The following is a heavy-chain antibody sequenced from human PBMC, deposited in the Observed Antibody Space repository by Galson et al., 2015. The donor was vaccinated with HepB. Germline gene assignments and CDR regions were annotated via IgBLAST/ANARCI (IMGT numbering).Heavy chain of an antibody. Sequence: QSGAEVKKPGASVKVSCKASGYTFTSYGISWVRQAPGQGLEWMGWISAYNGNTNYAQKLQGRVTMTTDTSTSTAYMELRSLRSDDTAVYYCARDPDYDFWSGHGYYFDYWGQGTLVTVSS. V-gene: IGHV1-18*04. CDR1: GYTFTSYG. CDR2: ISAYNGNT. CDR3: ARDPDYDFWSGHGYYFDY. D-gene: IGHD3-3*01. J-gene: IGHJ4*02.